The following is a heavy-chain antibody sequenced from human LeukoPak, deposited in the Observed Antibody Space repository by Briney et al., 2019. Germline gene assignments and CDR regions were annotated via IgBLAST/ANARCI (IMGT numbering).Heavy chain of an antibody. J-gene: IGHJ5*02. CDR1: GFTFSNYA. CDR3: AKDRGIAAHLYWFDP. CDR2: ISGSGGST. Sequence: GGSLRLSCAASGFTFSNYAMSWVRQAPGKGLEWVSVISGSGGSTYYADSVKGRFTISRDNSKNTLYLQMNSLRAEDTAVYYCAKDRGIAAHLYWFDPWGQGTLVTVSS. V-gene: IGHV3-23*01. D-gene: IGHD6-13*01.